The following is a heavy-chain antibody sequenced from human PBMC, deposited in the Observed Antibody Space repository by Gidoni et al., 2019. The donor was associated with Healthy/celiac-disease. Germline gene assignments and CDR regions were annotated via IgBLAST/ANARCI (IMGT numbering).Heavy chain of an antibody. Sequence: QLQLQASGPGLVKPSETLSLTCTVSGGSISSRSYYSGWLRQPPGKGLEWIGSIYYSGSTYYNPSLKSRVTISGDTSKNQFSLKLSSVTAADTAVYYCARWRNTGYSYGYSGWFDPWGQGTLVTVSS. J-gene: IGHJ5*02. CDR2: IYYSGST. V-gene: IGHV4-39*01. D-gene: IGHD5-18*01. CDR3: ARWRNTGYSYGYSGWFDP. CDR1: GGSISSRSYY.